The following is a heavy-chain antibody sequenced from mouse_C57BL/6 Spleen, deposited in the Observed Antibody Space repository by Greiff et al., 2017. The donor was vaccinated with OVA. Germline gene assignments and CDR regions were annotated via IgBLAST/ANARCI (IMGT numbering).Heavy chain of an antibody. CDR1: GFTFSSYA. CDR2: ISAGGSYT. J-gene: IGHJ3*01. D-gene: IGHD1-1*01. CDR3: AREGERVGGYDY. V-gene: IGHV5-4*01. Sequence: DVMLVESGGGLVKPGGSLKLSCAASGFTFSSYAMSWVRQTPEKRLEWVATISAGGSYTYYPDNVKGRFTISRDNAKNNLYLQMSHLKSEDTAMYYCAREGERVGGYDYWGQGTLVTVSA.